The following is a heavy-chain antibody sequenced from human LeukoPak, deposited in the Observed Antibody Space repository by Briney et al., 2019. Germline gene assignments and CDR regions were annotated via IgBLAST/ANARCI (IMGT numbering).Heavy chain of an antibody. CDR2: IDPSDSYT. J-gene: IGHJ4*02. D-gene: IGHD3-9*01. Sequence: GVSLTISCTGSGYSSTTDWSSWVGHMSGQGLEWMGTIDPSDSYTKYSPTFQGHVTISADKSISTAYLQWSSLKASDTAVYYCARSLFDYDILTGHDYWGQGTLVTVSS. CDR3: ARSLFDYDILTGHDY. V-gene: IGHV5-10-1*01. CDR1: GYSSTTDW.